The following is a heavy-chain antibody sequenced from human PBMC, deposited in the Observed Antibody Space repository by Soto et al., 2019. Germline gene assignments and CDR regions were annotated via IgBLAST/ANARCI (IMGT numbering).Heavy chain of an antibody. J-gene: IGHJ3*02. CDR1: GGSISSSSYY. D-gene: IGHD3-3*01. V-gene: IGHV4-39*01. CDR3: ARITIFGVVILPDAFDI. CDR2: IYYSGST. Sequence: QLQLQESGPGLVKPSETLSLTCTVSGGSISSSSYYWGWIHQPPGKGLEWIGSIYYSGSTYYNPSLKSRVTISVDTSKNQFSLKLSSVTAADTAVYYCARITIFGVVILPDAFDIWGQGTMVTVSS.